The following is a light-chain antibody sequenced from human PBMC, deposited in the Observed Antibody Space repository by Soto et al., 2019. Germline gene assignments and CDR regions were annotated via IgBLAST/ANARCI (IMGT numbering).Light chain of an antibody. CDR3: QQSYTTPIT. J-gene: IGKJ5*01. CDR2: DAS. V-gene: IGKV1-5*01. Sequence: DIQMTQSPFTLSASVGDRVTITCRASQNINKRLAWHQQKPGKAPKVLIYDASNLQSGVPSRFSGSGSGTDFTLTIRSLQPEDFATYYCQQSYTTPITFGQGTRLE. CDR1: QNINKR.